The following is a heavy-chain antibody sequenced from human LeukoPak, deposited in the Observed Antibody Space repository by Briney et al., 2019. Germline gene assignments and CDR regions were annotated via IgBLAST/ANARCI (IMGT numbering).Heavy chain of an antibody. CDR3: ARGHYFASGALDY. V-gene: IGHV3-64*02. D-gene: IGHD3-10*01. J-gene: IGHJ4*02. Sequence: GGSLRLSCAASGFTFSNYAMHWVRQAPGKGLEYVSSINTNVNSTYYADSVKGRFTISRGNSESTLYLQMGSLRPDDMAVYYCARGHYFASGALDYWGQGTLVTVSS. CDR1: GFTFSNYA. CDR2: INTNVNST.